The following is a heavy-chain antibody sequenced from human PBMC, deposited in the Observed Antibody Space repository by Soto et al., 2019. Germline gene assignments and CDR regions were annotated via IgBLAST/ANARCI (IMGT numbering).Heavy chain of an antibody. J-gene: IGHJ3*02. CDR2: INPNSGGT. CDR3: AREGSHCYPPRRRCAFEI. V-gene: IGHV1-2*02. D-gene: IGHD2-21*02. Sequence: ASVKVSCKDCGYPLTDYYMHWVRQAPGPGLEWMGWINPNSGGTNYAQKFQGRVTMTRDTSISTAYMELSRLRSDDTAVYYCAREGSHCYPPRRRCAFEIWGQGTMVTVSS. CDR1: GYPLTDYY.